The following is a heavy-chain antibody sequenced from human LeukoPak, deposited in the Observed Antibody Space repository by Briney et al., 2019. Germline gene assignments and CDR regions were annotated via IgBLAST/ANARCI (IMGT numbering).Heavy chain of an antibody. J-gene: IGHJ4*02. D-gene: IGHD3-22*01. V-gene: IGHV3-21*01. Sequence: GGSLRLSCAASGFSFSDYWMSWVRQAPGKGLEWVSFISSSSSYIYYADSVKGRFTISRDNAKNSLYLQMNSLRAEDTAVYYCARDLRSSGYYAFDYWGQGTLVTVSS. CDR1: GFSFSDYW. CDR3: ARDLRSSGYYAFDY. CDR2: ISSSSSYI.